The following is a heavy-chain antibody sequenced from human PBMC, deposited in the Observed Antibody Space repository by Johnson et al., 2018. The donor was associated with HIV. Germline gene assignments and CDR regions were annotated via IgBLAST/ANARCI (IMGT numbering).Heavy chain of an antibody. V-gene: IGHV3-72*01. Sequence: MLLVESGGGLVQPGGSMRLSCAASGFTCSDHYMDWVRQAPGKGLAWVGRTRNQANSYTTADAASVKGRFTISRDDTKNSLYLQMNSLKTEDTAVYYCARVGQQSNAFDIWGQGTMVTVSS. D-gene: IGHD6-13*01. J-gene: IGHJ3*02. CDR1: GFTCSDHY. CDR3: ARVGQQSNAFDI. CDR2: TRNQANSYTT.